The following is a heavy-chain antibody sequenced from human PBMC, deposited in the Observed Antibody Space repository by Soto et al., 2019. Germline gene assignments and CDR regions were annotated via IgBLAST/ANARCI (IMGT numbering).Heavy chain of an antibody. CDR1: GGSISTYY. Sequence: HVQLQESGPGLVKPSETLSLTCTVSGGSISTYYWSWIRQPPGKGLEWIGYIYYDGSTSYNPSLSSRVTIXXDXSXXQFPLILSSVTSADTAVYYCARDQLSSGLYVWFDPWGQGTLVTVSS. D-gene: IGHD6-25*01. CDR3: ARDQLSSGLYVWFDP. J-gene: IGHJ5*02. V-gene: IGHV4-59*01. CDR2: IYYDGST.